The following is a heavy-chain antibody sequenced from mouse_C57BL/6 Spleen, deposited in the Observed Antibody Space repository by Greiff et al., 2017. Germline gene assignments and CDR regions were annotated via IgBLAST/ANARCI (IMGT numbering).Heavy chain of an antibody. Sequence: QVQLQQSGAELARPGASVQLSCKASGYTFTSYGISWVKQRTGQGLEWIGEIYPRSGNTYYNEKFKGKATLTADKSSSTAYMELRSLTSEDSAVYFCARSSYSNYLAYWGQGTLVTVSA. D-gene: IGHD2-5*01. CDR1: GYTFTSYG. CDR3: ARSSYSNYLAY. CDR2: IYPRSGNT. J-gene: IGHJ3*01. V-gene: IGHV1-81*01.